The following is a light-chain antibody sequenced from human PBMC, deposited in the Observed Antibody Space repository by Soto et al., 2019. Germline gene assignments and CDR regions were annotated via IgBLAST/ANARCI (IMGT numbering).Light chain of an antibody. CDR1: QDISNH. V-gene: IGKV1-27*01. Sequence: DIQMTQSPSSLSASEGDRVTITCRTSQDISNHLAWYQQKPGKVPKLLIYAASTLQSGVPSRFSGGGSGTDFSLTISSLQPEDVATYYCQKYNSAPHTFGGGTKVEIQ. CDR2: AAS. J-gene: IGKJ4*01. CDR3: QKYNSAPHT.